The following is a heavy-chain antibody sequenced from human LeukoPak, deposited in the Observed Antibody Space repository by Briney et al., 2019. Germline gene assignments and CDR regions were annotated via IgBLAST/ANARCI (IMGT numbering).Heavy chain of an antibody. CDR1: GFTFNSYSMN. V-gene: IGHV4-39*01. Sequence: GSLRLSCAASGFTFNSYSMNWVRQRPGKGLEWIGSIYYSGSTYYNPSLKSRVTISVDTSKNQFSLKLGSVTAADTAVYYCARDDFWTPTYGMDVWGQGTTVTVSS. CDR3: ARDDFWTPTYGMDV. CDR2: IYYSGST. D-gene: IGHD3-3*01. J-gene: IGHJ6*02.